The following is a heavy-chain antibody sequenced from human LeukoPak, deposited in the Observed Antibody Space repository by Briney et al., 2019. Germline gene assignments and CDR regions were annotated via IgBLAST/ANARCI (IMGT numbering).Heavy chain of an antibody. Sequence: PSETLSLTCTVSGGSISSGDYYWSWIRQPPGKGLEWIGYIYYSGSTYYNPSLKSRVTISVDTSKNQFSLKLSSVTAADTAVYYCARVESGYSSSSRYYYYGMDVWGQGTTVTVSS. V-gene: IGHV4-30-4*01. CDR2: IYYSGST. CDR1: GGSISSGDYY. D-gene: IGHD6-6*01. J-gene: IGHJ6*02. CDR3: ARVESGYSSSSRYYYYGMDV.